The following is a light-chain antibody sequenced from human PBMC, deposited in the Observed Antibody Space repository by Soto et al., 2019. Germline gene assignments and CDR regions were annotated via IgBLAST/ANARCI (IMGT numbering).Light chain of an antibody. V-gene: IGLV2-14*01. CDR1: SSDIGAYNY. CDR3: NSFASSNSLI. Sequence: QSALTQPASVSGSLGQSITISCTGTSSDIGAYNYVSWYQQHPGKAPKLIIYEVSYRPSRVSNRFSASKSANTASLTISGIQAEDEADYYCNSFASSNSLIFGGETKLTVL. J-gene: IGLJ2*01. CDR2: EVS.